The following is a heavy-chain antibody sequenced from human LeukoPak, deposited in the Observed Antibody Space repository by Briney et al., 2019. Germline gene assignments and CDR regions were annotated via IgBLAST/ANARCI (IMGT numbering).Heavy chain of an antibody. Sequence: PGGFLRLSCAASGFTFSSYSMNWVRQAPGKGLEWVSSISSSSSYIYYADSVKGRFTISRDNAKNSLYLQMNSLRAEDTAVYYCARGSGYYYYMDVWGKGTTVTVSS. D-gene: IGHD3-10*01. CDR2: ISSSSSYI. J-gene: IGHJ6*03. V-gene: IGHV3-21*01. CDR1: GFTFSSYS. CDR3: ARGSGYYYYMDV.